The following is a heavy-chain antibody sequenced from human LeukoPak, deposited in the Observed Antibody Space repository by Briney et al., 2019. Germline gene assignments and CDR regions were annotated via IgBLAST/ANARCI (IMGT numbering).Heavy chain of an antibody. CDR1: GGSISSSSYY. J-gene: IGHJ4*02. CDR2: IYYSGST. D-gene: IGHD4-17*01. Sequence: PSETLSLTCTVSGGSISSSSYYWGWIRQPPGKGLEWIGSIYYSGSTYYNPSLKSRVTISVDTSKNQFSLKLSSVTAADTAVYYCARHVSVFAVTTQYYFDYWGQGTLVTVSS. CDR3: ARHVSVFAVTTQYYFDY. V-gene: IGHV4-39*01.